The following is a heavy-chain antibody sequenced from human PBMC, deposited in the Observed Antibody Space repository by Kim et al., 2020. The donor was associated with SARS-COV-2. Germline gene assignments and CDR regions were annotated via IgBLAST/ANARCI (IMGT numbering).Heavy chain of an antibody. J-gene: IGHJ6*02. Sequence: SETLSLTCTVSGGSISSSSYYWGWIRQPPGKGLEWIGSIYYSGSTYYNPSLKSRVTISVDTSKNQFSLKLSSVTAADTTVYYCARQKKPESAARPGYYYYGMDVWGQGTTVTVSS. D-gene: IGHD6-6*01. CDR2: IYYSGST. CDR1: GGSISSSSYY. CDR3: ARQKKPESAARPGYYYYGMDV. V-gene: IGHV4-39*01.